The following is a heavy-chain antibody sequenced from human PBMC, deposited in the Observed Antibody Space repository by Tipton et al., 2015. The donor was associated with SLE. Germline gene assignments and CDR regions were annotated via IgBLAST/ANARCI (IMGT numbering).Heavy chain of an antibody. CDR2: IYTSGST. V-gene: IGHV4-61*02. CDR1: GGSISSGSYY. Sequence: TLSLTCTVSGGSISSGSYYWSWIRQPAGKGLEWIGRIYTSGSTNYNPSLKSRVTISVDTSKNQFSLKLSSVTAADTAVYYCARDDWGSSHLVDLWGRGTLVTVSS. J-gene: IGHJ2*01. D-gene: IGHD6-6*01. CDR3: ARDDWGSSHLVDL.